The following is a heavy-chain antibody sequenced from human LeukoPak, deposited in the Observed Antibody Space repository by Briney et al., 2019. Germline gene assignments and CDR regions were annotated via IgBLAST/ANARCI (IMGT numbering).Heavy chain of an antibody. J-gene: IGHJ4*02. Sequence: GGSLRLSCAASGFTFSSYWMSWVRQAPGKGLEWVANIKQDGSEKYYVDSVKGRFTISRDNAKNSLYLQMNSLRAEDTAVYYCAKWGIHSTGYSEIPDFWGQGTLVTVSS. CDR3: AKWGIHSTGYSEIPDF. CDR2: IKQDGSEK. V-gene: IGHV3-7*01. CDR1: GFTFSSYW. D-gene: IGHD2/OR15-2a*01.